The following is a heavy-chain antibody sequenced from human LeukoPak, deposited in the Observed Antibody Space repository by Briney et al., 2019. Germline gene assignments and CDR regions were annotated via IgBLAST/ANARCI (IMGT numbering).Heavy chain of an antibody. Sequence: GGSLRLSCAASGFTFRSYGMHLVRQAPGKGLEWVAFIRYDGSIQYYADSVKGRFSISRDNSNNTLYLQMSSLRAEDTAVYFCAKGYGESHFDSWGQGTLVTVSS. J-gene: IGHJ4*02. CDR3: AKGYGESHFDS. D-gene: IGHD5-18*01. V-gene: IGHV3-30*02. CDR2: IRYDGSIQ. CDR1: GFTFRSYG.